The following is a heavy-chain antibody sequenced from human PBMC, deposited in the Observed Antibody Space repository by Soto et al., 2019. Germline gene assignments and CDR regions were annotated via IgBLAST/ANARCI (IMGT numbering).Heavy chain of an antibody. CDR1: WFSLPGLG. CDR2: ISYDGSNK. V-gene: IGHV3-30*18. D-gene: IGHD3-9*01. J-gene: IGHJ4*02. CDR3: AKDLRVRYFDWPDAY. Sequence: GGGPRLPRCAPWFSLPGLGMPWVPPAPGKGLEWVAVISYDGSNKYYADSVKGRFTISRDNSKNTLYLQMNSLRAEDTAVYYCAKDLRVRYFDWPDAYWGQGTLVTVSS.